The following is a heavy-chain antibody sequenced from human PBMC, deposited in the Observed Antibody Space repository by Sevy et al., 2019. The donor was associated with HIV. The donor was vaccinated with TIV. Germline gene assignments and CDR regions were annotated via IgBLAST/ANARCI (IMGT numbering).Heavy chain of an antibody. CDR1: GYTFTASY. D-gene: IGHD6-6*01. CDR2: INLNSGGT. Sequence: ASVKVSCQASGYTFTASYMHWMRQAPGQGLEWMGWINLNSGGTDYAQKFQGRVTMTRDTSISTTYMELTRLTSDDTAVYYCARDPDEYGSSLNGMDVWGQGTSVTVSS. V-gene: IGHV1-2*02. J-gene: IGHJ6*02. CDR3: ARDPDEYGSSLNGMDV.